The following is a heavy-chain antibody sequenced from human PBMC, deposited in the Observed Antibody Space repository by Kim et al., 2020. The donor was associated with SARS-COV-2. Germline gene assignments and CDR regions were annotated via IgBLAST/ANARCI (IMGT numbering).Heavy chain of an antibody. CDR3: SRDPRRFLQLTNYWYFDL. Sequence: SETLSLTCTVSGGSISSYYWSWIRQPPGKGLDCIGYIYYSGSTNYNPSLKSRVTISVDTSKNQFSLKLSSVTAADTAVYYCSRDPRRFLQLTNYWYFDL. D-gene: IGHD3-9*01. V-gene: IGHV4-59*01. J-gene: IGHJ2*01. CDR1: GGSISSYY. CDR2: IYYSGST.